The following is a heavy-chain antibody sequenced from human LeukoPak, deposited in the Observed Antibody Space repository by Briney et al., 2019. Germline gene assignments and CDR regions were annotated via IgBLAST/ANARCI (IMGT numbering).Heavy chain of an antibody. CDR3: ARTYSSGWYPTTRYQYFDY. V-gene: IGHV1-8*01. D-gene: IGHD6-19*01. CDR1: GYTFTSYD. J-gene: IGHJ4*02. CDR2: MNPNSGNT. Sequence: ASVKVSCKASGYTFTSYDINWVRQATGQGLEWRGWMNPNSGNTGYAQKFQGRVTMTRNTSISTAYMELSSLRSEDTAVYYCARTYSSGWYPTTRYQYFDYWGQGTLVTVSS.